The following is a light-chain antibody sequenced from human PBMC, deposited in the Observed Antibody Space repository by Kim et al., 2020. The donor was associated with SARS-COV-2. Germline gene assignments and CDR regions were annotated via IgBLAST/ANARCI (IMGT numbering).Light chain of an antibody. CDR1: QDIGNS. J-gene: IGKJ1*01. CDR3: QQYNSAPWT. Sequence: ASVGDRVTITCRASQDIGNSLAWYQQKPGKVPKVLIYAASTLQSGVPARFSGSGSGTEFTLTIGSLQTEDVATYYCQQYNSAPWTFGPGTKVDIK. V-gene: IGKV1-27*01. CDR2: AAS.